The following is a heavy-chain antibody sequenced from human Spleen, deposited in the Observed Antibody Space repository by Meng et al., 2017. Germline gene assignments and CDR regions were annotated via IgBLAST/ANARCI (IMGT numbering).Heavy chain of an antibody. V-gene: IGHV4-34*01. CDR3: ARGAWLVRGVIISSFDY. Sequence: QVAPQQWGAGRLKTSETRSLTCAVFGGSCSGYYWSGIRQPPGKGLEWIGEIHHSGSTNYNPSLKSRVTTSVDTSKNQFSLKLSSVTAADTAVYYCARGAWLVRGVIISSFDYWGQGALVTVSS. D-gene: IGHD3-10*01. J-gene: IGHJ4*02. CDR2: IHHSGST. CDR1: GGSCSGYY.